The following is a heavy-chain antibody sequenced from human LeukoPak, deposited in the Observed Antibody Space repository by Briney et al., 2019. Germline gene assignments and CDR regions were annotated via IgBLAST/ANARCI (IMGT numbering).Heavy chain of an antibody. J-gene: IGHJ5*02. CDR1: GFTVSSNY. CDR3: ARESTPLRGAFDP. V-gene: IGHV3-53*04. CDR2: IYSGGSA. D-gene: IGHD5-24*01. Sequence: PGGSLRLSCAVSGFTVSSNYMNWVSQAPGKGLEWVSIIYSGGSAYYADSVKGRFTISRHTSKNTLYLQMNSLRAEDTAVYYCARESTPLRGAFDPWGPGTLVTVSS.